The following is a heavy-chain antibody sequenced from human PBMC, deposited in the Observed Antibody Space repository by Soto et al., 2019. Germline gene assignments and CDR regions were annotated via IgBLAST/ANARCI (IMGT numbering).Heavy chain of an antibody. CDR1: GYSFTSYW. Sequence: GESLKISCKGSGYSFTSYWIGWVRQMPGKGLEWTGIIYPGDSDIRYSPSFQGQVTISADKSISTAYLQWSGLKASDTAIYYCARQLPYGGNSYYGMDVWGQGTTVTVSS. CDR2: IYPGDSDI. D-gene: IGHD2-15*01. J-gene: IGHJ6*02. V-gene: IGHV5-51*01. CDR3: ARQLPYGGNSYYGMDV.